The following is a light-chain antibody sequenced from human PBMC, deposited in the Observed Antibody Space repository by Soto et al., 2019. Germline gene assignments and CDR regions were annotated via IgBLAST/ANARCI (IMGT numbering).Light chain of an antibody. V-gene: IGKV2-30*01. CDR1: QSLVYSDGNTY. CDR3: MRATDWPK. CDR2: RGS. J-gene: IGKJ1*01. Sequence: DVVMTQSPLSLPVTLGQPASISCKSNQSLVYSDGNTYVNWFQQRPGHSPRRLIYRGSKRDSGVPDRFTGSGSGTDFTLQISRVEAEDVGLYYCMRATDWPKFGKGTKVQLK.